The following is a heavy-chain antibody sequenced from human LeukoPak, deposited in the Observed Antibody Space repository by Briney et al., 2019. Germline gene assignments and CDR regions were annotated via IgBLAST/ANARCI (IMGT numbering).Heavy chain of an antibody. J-gene: IGHJ4*02. D-gene: IGHD1-14*01. CDR3: TREVDGMSAY. CDR1: GFNFGYYA. Sequence: SGGSLRLSCTASGFNFGYYAMSWVRQAPGKGLEWLGFIRSKASGGAIEYDPSVDGRFTISRDDSKSIAYLQMTSLKTEDTATYFCTREVDGMSAYWGQGTLVTVSS. CDR2: IRSKASGGAI. V-gene: IGHV3-49*02.